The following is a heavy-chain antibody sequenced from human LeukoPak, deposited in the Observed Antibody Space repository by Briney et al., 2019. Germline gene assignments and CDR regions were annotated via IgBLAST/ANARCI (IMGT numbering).Heavy chain of an antibody. CDR2: INHSGST. J-gene: IGHJ3*02. D-gene: IGHD2-15*01. CDR3: ARGGEVVREGAFDI. V-gene: IGHV4-34*01. CDR1: GGSFGGYY. Sequence: SETLPLTCAVYGGSFGGYYWSWIRQPPGKGLEWIGEINHSGSTNYNPSLKSRVTISVDTSKNQFSLKLSSVTAADTAVYYCARGGEVVREGAFDIWGQGTMVTVSS.